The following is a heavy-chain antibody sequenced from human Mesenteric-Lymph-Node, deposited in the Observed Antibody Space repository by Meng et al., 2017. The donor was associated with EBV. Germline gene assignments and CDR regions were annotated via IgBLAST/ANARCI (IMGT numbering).Heavy chain of an antibody. CDR1: GGSISSSRYY. J-gene: IGHJ5*02. CDR3: ARGGMTTMEAPWGTWFDP. CDR2: IYYSGNT. V-gene: IGHV4-39*07. D-gene: IGHD4-23*01. Sequence: QLHLQEAGPGLVKPSETLSLTCTVSGGSISSSRYYWDWIRQPPGKGLEWIGSIYYSGNTYYNPSLKSRVTTSVDTSKNQFSLKVSSVTAADTAVYYCARGGMTTMEAPWGTWFDPWGQGTLVTVSS.